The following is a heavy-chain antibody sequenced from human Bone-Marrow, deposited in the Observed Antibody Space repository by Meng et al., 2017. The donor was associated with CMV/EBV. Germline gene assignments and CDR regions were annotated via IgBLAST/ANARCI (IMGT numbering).Heavy chain of an antibody. CDR1: GFPVSGNY. J-gene: IGHJ4*02. Sequence: GESLKISCAASGFPVSGNYMSWVRQAPGKGLEWVSVIYGGGSTFYADSVKGRFTISRDTSKNTVYLQMNSLRVEDTAVYYCAREPWGSYYGPYWGQGTRVTVSS. CDR2: IYGGGST. V-gene: IGHV3-53*01. CDR3: AREPWGSYYGPY. D-gene: IGHD3-3*01.